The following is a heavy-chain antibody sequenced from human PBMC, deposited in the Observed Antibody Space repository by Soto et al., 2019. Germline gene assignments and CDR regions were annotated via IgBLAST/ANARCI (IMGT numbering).Heavy chain of an antibody. CDR2: ISYDGSNK. D-gene: IGHD3-3*01. V-gene: IGHV3-30*18. J-gene: IGHJ6*02. CDR1: GFTFSSYG. CDR3: AKDRLGYAFWSGYYTYYYYGLDV. Sequence: QVQLVESGGGVVQPGRSLRLSCAASGFTFSSYGIHWGRQAPGKGLEWVAVISYDGSNKYYADSVKGRFTISRDNSKNTLYLQMNSLRAEDTAVYYCAKDRLGYAFWSGYYTYYYYGLDVCGQGTTVTVSS.